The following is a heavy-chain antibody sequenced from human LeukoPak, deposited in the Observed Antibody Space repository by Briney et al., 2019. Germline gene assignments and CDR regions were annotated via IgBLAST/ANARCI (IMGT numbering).Heavy chain of an antibody. CDR3: ARGAIFGVVNFDY. J-gene: IGHJ4*02. V-gene: IGHV3-7*04. D-gene: IGHD3-3*01. Sequence: PGGSLRLSCAASGFSFSSYWMSWVRQAPGKGLEWVASIEQDGSEKYYVDSVEGRFTISRDNAKNSLYLQMNSLRAEDTAVYYCARGAIFGVVNFDYWGQGTLVTVSS. CDR1: GFSFSSYW. CDR2: IEQDGSEK.